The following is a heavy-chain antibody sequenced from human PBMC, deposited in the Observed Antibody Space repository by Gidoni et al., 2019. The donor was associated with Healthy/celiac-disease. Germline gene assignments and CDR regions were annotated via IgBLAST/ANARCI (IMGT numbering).Heavy chain of an antibody. Sequence: EVQLVESGEGLVQPGRSLRLSCQASGFTFGYYALSWFRQAPGKGLEWVGFIRSKAYGGTTEYAASVKGRFTISRDDSKSIAYLQMNSLKTEDTAVYYCTSGSSGDKGAFDIWGQGTMVTVSS. D-gene: IGHD1-26*01. J-gene: IGHJ3*02. CDR3: TSGSSGDKGAFDI. CDR1: GFTFGYYA. V-gene: IGHV3-49*03. CDR2: IRSKAYGGTT.